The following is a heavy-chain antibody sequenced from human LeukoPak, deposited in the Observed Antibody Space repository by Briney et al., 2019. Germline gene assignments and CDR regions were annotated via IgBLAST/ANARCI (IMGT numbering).Heavy chain of an antibody. J-gene: IGHJ4*02. CDR1: GGTFSSYA. Sequence: ASVKVSCKASGGTFSSYAISWVRQAPGQGLEWMGWISGYNGNTNNAQKFQGRVTMTTDTSTSTAYMELRSLRSDDTAVYYCARAYDGSISPPDYWGQGTLVTVSS. V-gene: IGHV1-18*01. D-gene: IGHD3-16*01. CDR2: ISGYNGNT. CDR3: ARAYDGSISPPDY.